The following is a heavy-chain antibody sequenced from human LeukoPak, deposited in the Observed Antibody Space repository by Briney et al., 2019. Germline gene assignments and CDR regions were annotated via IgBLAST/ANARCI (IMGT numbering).Heavy chain of an antibody. Sequence: SVKVSCKASGYTFSGYYIHWVRQAPGQGLEWMGWINPSSGATRYAQKFQDRVTMSSDTSITTAYMDLSRLRSDDTAVYCCTKDQGIAVAGTDWGQGTMVTVSS. D-gene: IGHD6-19*01. CDR1: GYTFSGYY. CDR2: INPSSGAT. J-gene: IGHJ3*01. V-gene: IGHV1-2*02. CDR3: TKDQGIAVAGTD.